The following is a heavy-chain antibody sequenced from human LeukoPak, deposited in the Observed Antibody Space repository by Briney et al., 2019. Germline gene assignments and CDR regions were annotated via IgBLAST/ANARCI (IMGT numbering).Heavy chain of an antibody. J-gene: IGHJ3*02. CDR2: ISSSSSTI. D-gene: IGHD2-21*01. CDR1: GFTFSSYS. Sequence: PGGSLRLSCVASGFTFSSYSMNWVRQAPGKGLEWVSYISSSSSTIYYADSVKGRFTISRDNAKNSLYLQMNSLRAEDTAVYYCARGGLAYEPTYLDAFDIWGQGTMVTVSS. CDR3: ARGGLAYEPTYLDAFDI. V-gene: IGHV3-48*01.